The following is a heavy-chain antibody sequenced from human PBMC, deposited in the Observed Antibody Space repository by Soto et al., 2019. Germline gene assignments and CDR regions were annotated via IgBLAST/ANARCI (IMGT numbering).Heavy chain of an antibody. D-gene: IGHD3-10*01. CDR3: ARDRDTYGHGFFDY. CDR2: IYSGGTT. CDR1: GLSVSSNY. V-gene: IGHV3-66*01. Sequence: GGSLRLSCVVSGLSVSSNYMSWVRQAPGKGLEWVSFIYSGGTTYYADSVKGRFTISRDISKNTLYLQMNSLRAEDTAVYFCARDRDTYGHGFFDYWGQGTLVTVSS. J-gene: IGHJ4*02.